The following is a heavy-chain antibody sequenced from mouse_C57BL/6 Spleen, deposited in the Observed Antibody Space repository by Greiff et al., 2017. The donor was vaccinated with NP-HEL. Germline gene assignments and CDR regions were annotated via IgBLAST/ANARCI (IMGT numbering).Heavy chain of an antibody. CDR2: INPNNGGT. V-gene: IGHV1-22*01. Sequence: EVQLQQSGPELVKPGASVKMSCKASGYTFTDYNMHWVKQSHEKSLEWIGYINPNNGGTSYNQKFKGKATLTVNKSSSTAYMERRSLTSEYSAVYYCASYSNYEDWYFDVWGTGTTVTVSS. CDR1: GYTFTDYN. J-gene: IGHJ1*03. D-gene: IGHD2-5*01. CDR3: ASYSNYEDWYFDV.